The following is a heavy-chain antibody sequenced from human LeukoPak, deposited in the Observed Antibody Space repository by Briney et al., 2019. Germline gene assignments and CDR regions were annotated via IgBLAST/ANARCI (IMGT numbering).Heavy chain of an antibody. J-gene: IGHJ5*02. D-gene: IGHD2-2*01. Sequence: GASVKVSCKASGYTFTGYYMHWVRQAPGQGLEWMGWINPNSGGTNYAQKFQGRVTMTRDTSISTAYMELSRLRSDDTAVYYCARGVYCSSTSCYEFDWFDPWGQGTLVTVSS. CDR3: ARGVYCSSTSCYEFDWFDP. CDR2: INPNSGGT. V-gene: IGHV1-2*02. CDR1: GYTFTGYY.